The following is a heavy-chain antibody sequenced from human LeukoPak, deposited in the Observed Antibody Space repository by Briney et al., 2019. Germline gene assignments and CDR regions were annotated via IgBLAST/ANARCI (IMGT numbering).Heavy chain of an antibody. J-gene: IGHJ3*02. V-gene: IGHV1-8*03. D-gene: IGHD3-22*01. Sequence: ASVKVSCKASGYTFTSYDINWVRQATGQGLEWMGWMNPNSGSTGYAQKFQGRVTITRNTSISTAYMELSGLRSEDTAVYYCARDGWFSYDRTDSLDIWGQGTMVTVSS. CDR1: GYTFTSYD. CDR3: ARDGWFSYDRTDSLDI. CDR2: MNPNSGST.